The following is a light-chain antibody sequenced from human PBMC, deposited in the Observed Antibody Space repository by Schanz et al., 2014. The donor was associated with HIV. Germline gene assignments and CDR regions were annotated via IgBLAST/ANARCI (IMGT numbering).Light chain of an antibody. J-gene: IGLJ3*02. CDR2: GVD. CDR1: STDVGGYDL. CDR3: GSYSSGDSHWV. V-gene: IGLV2-14*02. Sequence: QSALTQPASVSGSPGQSITISCTGSSTDVGGYDLVSWYQQHPGQVPKLMIYGVDKRPSGVSHRFSGAKSGNTASLTISGLQAEDEADYYCGSYSSGDSHWVFGGGTKLTVL.